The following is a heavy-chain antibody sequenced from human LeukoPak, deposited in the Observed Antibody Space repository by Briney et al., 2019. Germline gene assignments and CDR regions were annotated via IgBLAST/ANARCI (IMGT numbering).Heavy chain of an antibody. CDR2: ISISGKGT. CDR1: GFTFSTDA. CDR3: TKAGYSSL. J-gene: IGHJ4*02. V-gene: IGHV3-23*01. Sequence: PGGSLRLSCAASGFTFSTDAMHWVRQAPGKGLEWVSSISISGKGTYYADSVKGRFTISRDNSKNTLYVQMNSLRAEDTAVYYCTKAGYSSLWGQGTLVTVSS. D-gene: IGHD6-13*01.